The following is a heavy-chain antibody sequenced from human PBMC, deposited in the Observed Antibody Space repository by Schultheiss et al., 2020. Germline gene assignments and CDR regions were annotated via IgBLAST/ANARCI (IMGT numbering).Heavy chain of an antibody. CDR2: IYTSGST. V-gene: IGHV4-4*07. D-gene: IGHD1-20*01. CDR3: AAGSNWFDYYGMDV. CDR1: GGSISSYY. J-gene: IGHJ6*02. Sequence: GSLRLSCTVSGGSISSYYWSWIRQPAGKGLEWIGRIYTSGSTNYNPSLKSRVTMSVDTSKNQFSLKLSSVTAADTAVYYCAAGSNWFDYYGMDVWGQGTTVNGSS.